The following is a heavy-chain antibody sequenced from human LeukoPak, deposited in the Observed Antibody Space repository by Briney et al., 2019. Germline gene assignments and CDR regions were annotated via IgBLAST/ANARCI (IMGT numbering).Heavy chain of an antibody. CDR1: GYTFTSYG. V-gene: IGHV1-18*01. CDR3: ARAHPYSGSATASNDY. CDR2: ISAYNGNT. Sequence: ASVKVSCKASGYTFTSYGISWVRQAPGQGLEWMGWISAYNGNTNYAQKLQGRVTMTTDTSTSTAYMELRSLRSDDTAVYYRARAHPYSGSATASNDYWGQGTLVTVSS. J-gene: IGHJ4*02. D-gene: IGHD1-26*01.